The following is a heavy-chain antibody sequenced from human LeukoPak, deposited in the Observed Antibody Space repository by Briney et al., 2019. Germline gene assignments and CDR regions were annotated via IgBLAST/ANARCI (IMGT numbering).Heavy chain of an antibody. CDR3: AKDRGLLSALI. CDR1: GFTFSSYA. CDR2: ISGSGGST. Sequence: GGPLRLSCAASGFTFSSYAMSWVRQAPGKGLEWVSAISGSGGSTYYADSVKGRFTISRDNSKNTLYLQMNSLRAEDTAVYYCAKDRGLLSALIWGQGTMVTVSS. V-gene: IGHV3-23*01. D-gene: IGHD5-12*01. J-gene: IGHJ3*02.